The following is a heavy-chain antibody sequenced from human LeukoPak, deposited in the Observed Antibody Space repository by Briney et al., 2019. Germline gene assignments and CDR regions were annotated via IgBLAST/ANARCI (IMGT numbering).Heavy chain of an antibody. V-gene: IGHV4-59*02. J-gene: IGHJ4*02. CDR3: ASRKLGNDY. D-gene: IGHD7-27*01. Sequence: PSETLSLTCTISGGSVSDYYWSWIRQSPGNGLEWIGYIYHTGSTSYSPYLKSRVTISADTSQNQFSLKLSSVTAADTAVYYCASRKLGNDYWGQGTLVTVSS. CDR1: GGSVSDYY. CDR2: IYHTGST.